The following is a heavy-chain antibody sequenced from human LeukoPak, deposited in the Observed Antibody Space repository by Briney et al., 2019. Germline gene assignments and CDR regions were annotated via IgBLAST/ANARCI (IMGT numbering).Heavy chain of an antibody. D-gene: IGHD3-22*01. CDR3: TRDHQYYYDSSGYPGY. Sequence: PGGSLRLSCTASGFTFGDYAMSWVRQAPGKGLEWVGFIRSEAYGGTTEYAASVKGRFTISRDDSKSIAYLQMNSLKTEDTAVYYCTRDHQYYYDSSGYPGYWGQGTLVTVSS. J-gene: IGHJ4*02. V-gene: IGHV3-49*04. CDR2: IRSEAYGGTT. CDR1: GFTFGDYA.